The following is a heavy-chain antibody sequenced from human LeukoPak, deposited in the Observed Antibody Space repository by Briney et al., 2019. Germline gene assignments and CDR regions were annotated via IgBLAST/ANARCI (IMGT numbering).Heavy chain of an antibody. CDR3: ARDPYNGAYSEGYYYYYMDV. Sequence: SGGSLRLSCAASGFTFGSYAMSWVRQAPGKGLEWVSTISGSGGSPYYADSVKGRFTISRDNSKNTLYLQMNSLRVEDTAIYYCARDPYNGAYSEGYYYYYMDVWGKGTTVTVSS. V-gene: IGHV3-23*01. J-gene: IGHJ6*03. CDR2: ISGSGGSP. D-gene: IGHD1-1*01. CDR1: GFTFGSYA.